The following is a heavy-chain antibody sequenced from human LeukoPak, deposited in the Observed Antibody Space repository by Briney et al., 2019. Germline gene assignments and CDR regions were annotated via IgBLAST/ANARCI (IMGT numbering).Heavy chain of an antibody. CDR1: GFTFSSYW. CDR3: ASYSSGAGQYYYYYYGMDV. D-gene: IGHD6-19*01. CDR2: IKQDGSEK. J-gene: IGHJ6*02. Sequence: GGSLRLSCAASGFTFSSYWMSWVRQAPGKGLEWVANIKQDGSEKYYVDSVKGRFTISRDNAKNSLYLQMNSLRAEDTAVYYCASYSSGAGQYYYYYYGMDVWGQGTTVTVSS. V-gene: IGHV3-7*01.